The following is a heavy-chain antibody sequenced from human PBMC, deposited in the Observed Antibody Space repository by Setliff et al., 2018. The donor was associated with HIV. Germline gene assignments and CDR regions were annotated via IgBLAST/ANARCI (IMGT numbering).Heavy chain of an antibody. CDR1: GGSFSGHS. J-gene: IGHJ4*02. V-gene: IGHV4-34*01. CDR3: AREGGYDYGYTIFY. CDR2: INRSGSA. Sequence: SETLSLTCAVYGGSFSGHSWTWIRQPPGKGLEWIGEINRSGSANYNRSLKSRVTISVDTSKNQFSLKLSSVTAADTAIYFCAREGGYDYGYTIFYWGQGTLVTVSS. D-gene: IGHD5-18*01.